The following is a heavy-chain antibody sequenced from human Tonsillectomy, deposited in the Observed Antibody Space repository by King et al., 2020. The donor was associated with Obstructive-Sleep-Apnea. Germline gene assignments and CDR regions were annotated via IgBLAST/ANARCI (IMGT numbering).Heavy chain of an antibody. D-gene: IGHD2/OR15-2a*01. CDR2: LYSSGTT. J-gene: IGHJ3*02. CDR3: ARATFYGRAGHYHPKGDAFDS. CDR1: GGSISSYS. V-gene: IGHV4-59*01. Sequence: QLQASGPGLVPPSEPLSLTCPVSGGSISSYSWTWIRQPPGKGLAWLGTLYSSGTTTYNPSLTSRAPLFVYMSKTQFSLRLSSVTAADTAVYSCARATFYGRAGHYHPKGDAFDSWGQGTLVTVSA.